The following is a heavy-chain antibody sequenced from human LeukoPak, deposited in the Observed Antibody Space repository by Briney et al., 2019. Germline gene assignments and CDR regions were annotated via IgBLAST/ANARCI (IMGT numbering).Heavy chain of an antibody. J-gene: IGHJ4*02. Sequence: TSETLSLTCTVSGGSISSGGYYWSWIRQHPGKGLEWIGYTYYSGSTYYNPSLKSRVTISVDTSKNQFSLKLSSVTAADTAVYYCARGRVYGDPTPFDYWGQGTLVTVSS. CDR1: GGSISSGGYY. CDR3: ARGRVYGDPTPFDY. CDR2: TYYSGST. D-gene: IGHD4-17*01. V-gene: IGHV4-31*03.